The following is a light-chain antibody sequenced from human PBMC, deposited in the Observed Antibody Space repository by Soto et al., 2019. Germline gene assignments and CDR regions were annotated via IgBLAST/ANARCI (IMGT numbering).Light chain of an antibody. CDR1: QSVLYSSNRKSY. CDR3: QQYYSSPRT. Sequence: DIMMAQSPDSLAVSLGERATINCKSSQSVLYSSNRKSYLAWYQQKPGQAPKLLIHSASTRESGVPDRFSGSGSCTEFTLTISSLQAEDVAVYYCQQYYSSPRTFGQGTKVEIK. V-gene: IGKV4-1*01. CDR2: SAS. J-gene: IGKJ1*01.